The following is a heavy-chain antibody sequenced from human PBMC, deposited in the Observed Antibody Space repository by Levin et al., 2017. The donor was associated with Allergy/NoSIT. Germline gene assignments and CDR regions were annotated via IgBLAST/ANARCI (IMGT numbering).Heavy chain of an antibody. D-gene: IGHD3-10*01. CDR1: GGSISSGDYY. CDR3: AREILWFGDPHGFDY. V-gene: IGHV4-30-4*01. CDR2: IYYSGST. Sequence: TLSLTCTVSGGSISSGDYYWSWLRQPPGKGLEWIGYIYYSGSTYYNPSLKSRVTISVDTSKNQFSLKLSSVTAADTAVYYCAREILWFGDPHGFDYWGQGTLVTVSS. J-gene: IGHJ4*02.